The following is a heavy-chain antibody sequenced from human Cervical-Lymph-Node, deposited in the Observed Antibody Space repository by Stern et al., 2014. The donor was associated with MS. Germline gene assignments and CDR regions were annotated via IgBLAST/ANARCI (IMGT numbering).Heavy chain of an antibody. D-gene: IGHD3-3*01. V-gene: IGHV1-2*02. CDR3: ARDQRGITIFGVVTDYYYLGMDV. CDR2: INPNTGGT. CDR1: GYIFTGYY. Sequence: VQLVESGAEVKKPGASVKVSCKTSGYIFTGYYIHWVRQAPGQGLEWMAWINPNTGGTKYAQKFQGRVTMSSEASISTAYVELSSLTSDDTAVYYCARDQRGITIFGVVTDYYYLGMDVWGQGTTVTVSS. J-gene: IGHJ6*02.